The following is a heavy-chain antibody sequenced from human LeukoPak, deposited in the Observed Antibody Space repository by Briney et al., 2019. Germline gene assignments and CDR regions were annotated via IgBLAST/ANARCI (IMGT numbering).Heavy chain of an antibody. Sequence: PGGSLRLSCAASGFTFSSYSMNWVRQAPGKGLEWVSSISSSSSYIYYADSVKGRFTISRDNAKNSLYLQMNSLRAEDTAVYYCARRGIAAAGMDYYYYYMDVWGKGTTVTVSS. CDR3: ARRGIAAAGMDYYYYYMDV. J-gene: IGHJ6*03. CDR2: ISSSSSYI. D-gene: IGHD6-13*01. V-gene: IGHV3-21*01. CDR1: GFTFSSYS.